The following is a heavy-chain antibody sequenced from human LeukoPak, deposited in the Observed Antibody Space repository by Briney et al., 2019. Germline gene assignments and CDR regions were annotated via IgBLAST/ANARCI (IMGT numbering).Heavy chain of an antibody. Sequence: GRSLRLSCAASGFIFDDYAMNWVRQAPGKGLEWVAVISYDGSNKYYADSVKGRFTISRDNSKNTLYLQMNSLRAEDTAVYYCARDRDDYFDYWGQGTLVTVSS. CDR3: ARDRDDYFDY. CDR1: GFIFDDYA. V-gene: IGHV3-30*04. J-gene: IGHJ4*02. CDR2: ISYDGSNK.